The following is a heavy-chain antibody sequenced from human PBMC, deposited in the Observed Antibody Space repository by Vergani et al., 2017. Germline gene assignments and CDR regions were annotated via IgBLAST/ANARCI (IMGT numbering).Heavy chain of an antibody. CDR1: GYTCSNYY. Sequence: QVQVVQSGAEVKKSGASVKVSCKTSGYTCSNYYMHWVRQAPGQGLEWMGEIHPSGDSTSYAQQFEGRITMTRDTSTSTVYMELSSLRSDDTAVYFCASGGYNDAIDLWCQGTMVTVSS. J-gene: IGHJ3*01. CDR2: IHPSGDST. V-gene: IGHV1-46*03. CDR3: ASGGYNDAIDL. D-gene: IGHD2-15*01.